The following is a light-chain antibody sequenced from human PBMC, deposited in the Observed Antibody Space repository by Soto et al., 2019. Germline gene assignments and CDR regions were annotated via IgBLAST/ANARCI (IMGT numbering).Light chain of an antibody. J-gene: IGKJ2*01. CDR3: QGYGNSPRYT. CDR1: QSVSNSS. CDR2: AAS. Sequence: EIVLTQSPGTLSLSPGERATFSCRASQSVSNSSLAWYHQKPGQAPRLLLFAASRRATGIPDTFSGSGSGTDLTLTISRLEPEDFAVYYCQGYGNSPRYTFGQGTRLELK. V-gene: IGKV3-20*01.